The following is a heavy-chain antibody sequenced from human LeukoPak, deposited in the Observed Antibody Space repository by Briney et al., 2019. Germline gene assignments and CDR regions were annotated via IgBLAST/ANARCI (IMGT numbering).Heavy chain of an antibody. CDR2: IYTSGST. Sequence: SETLSLTCTVSGGSISSGSYYWSWIRQPAGKGLEWIGRIYTSGSTNHNPSLKSRVTISVDTSKNQFSLKLSSVTAADTAVYYCARDVFMYYDFWSGYDAFDIWGQGTMVTVSS. CDR3: ARDVFMYYDFWSGYDAFDI. CDR1: GGSISSGSYY. D-gene: IGHD3-3*01. V-gene: IGHV4-61*02. J-gene: IGHJ3*02.